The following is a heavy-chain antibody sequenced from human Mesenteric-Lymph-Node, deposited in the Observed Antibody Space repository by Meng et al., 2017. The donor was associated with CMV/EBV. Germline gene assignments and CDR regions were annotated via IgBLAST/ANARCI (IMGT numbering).Heavy chain of an antibody. V-gene: IGHV3-21*01. D-gene: IGHD6-6*01. CDR3: ARVQYSSSFDL. CDR1: GFTFSSYS. CDR2: ISSSSSYI. Sequence: SWAASGFTFSSYSMNWVRQAPGKGLEWVSSISSSSSYIYYADSVKGRFTISRDNAKNSLYLQMNSLRAEDTAVYYCARVQYSSSFDLWGRGTLVTVSS. J-gene: IGHJ2*01.